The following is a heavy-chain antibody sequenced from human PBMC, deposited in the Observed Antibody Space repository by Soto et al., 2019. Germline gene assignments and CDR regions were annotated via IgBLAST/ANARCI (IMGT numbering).Heavy chain of an antibody. CDR1: GFTFSSYA. J-gene: IGHJ4*02. D-gene: IGHD2-21*01. CDR3: ARSWRASKIVDY. Sequence: GGSLRLSCAASGFTFSSYAMHWVRQAPGKGLEWVAVISYDGSNKYYADSVKGRFTISRDNSKNTLYLQMNSLRAEDTAVYYCARSWRASKIVDYWGKCTMVTVS. CDR2: ISYDGSNK. V-gene: IGHV3-30-3*01.